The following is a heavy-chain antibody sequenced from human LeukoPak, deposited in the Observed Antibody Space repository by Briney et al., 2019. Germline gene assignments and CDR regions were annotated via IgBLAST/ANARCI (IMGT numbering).Heavy chain of an antibody. V-gene: IGHV3-30*03. CDR3: ASDIVVVPAAHQLVY. CDR1: GFTFSSYG. Sequence: PGGSLKLSCAASGFTFSSYGMHWVRQAPGKGLEWVAVISYDGSNTYYADSVKGRFTISRDNSKNTLYLQMNSLRAEDTAVYYCASDIVVVPAAHQLVYGGQGTLVTVSS. CDR2: ISYDGSNT. D-gene: IGHD2-2*01. J-gene: IGHJ4*02.